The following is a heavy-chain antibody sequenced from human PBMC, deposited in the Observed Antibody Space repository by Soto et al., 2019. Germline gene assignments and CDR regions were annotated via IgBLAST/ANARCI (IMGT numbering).Heavy chain of an antibody. CDR3: AKDKSRSSTSCYSS. Sequence: GGSLRLSCAASGFTFDDYAMHWVRQAPGKGLEWVSGISWDSGSMGYADSVKGRFTISRDNAKNSLYLQMNSLRAEDTALYYCAKDKSRSSTSCYSSWGQGTMVTVSS. CDR1: GFTFDDYA. J-gene: IGHJ3*01. V-gene: IGHV3-9*01. D-gene: IGHD2-2*01. CDR2: ISWDSGSM.